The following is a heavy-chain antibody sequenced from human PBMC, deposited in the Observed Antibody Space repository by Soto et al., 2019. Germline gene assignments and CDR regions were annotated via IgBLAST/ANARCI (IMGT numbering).Heavy chain of an antibody. Sequence: TLSLTCTVSGGSISSSSYYWGWIRQPPGKGLEWIGSIYYSGSTYYNPSLKSRVTISVDTSKNQFSLKLSSVTAADTAVYYCARNPRFSKRYYYYMDVWGKGTTVTVSS. CDR2: IYYSGST. V-gene: IGHV4-39*01. CDR1: GGSISSSSYY. D-gene: IGHD3-3*01. CDR3: ARNPRFSKRYYYYMDV. J-gene: IGHJ6*03.